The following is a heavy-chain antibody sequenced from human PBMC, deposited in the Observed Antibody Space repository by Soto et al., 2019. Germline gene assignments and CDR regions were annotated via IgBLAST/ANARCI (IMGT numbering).Heavy chain of an antibody. CDR1: GFTFSSYG. J-gene: IGHJ5*02. V-gene: IGHV3-30*03. Sequence: QEQLVESGGGVVQPGRSLRLSCAASGFTFSSYGMHWVRQAPAKGLEWVAVISYDGRNKYYTDSVKGRFTISRDNSKSTLYLQMNGLRVEDSALYYCAREDHGRLAVVGISGFDPWGQGTRVIVSS. CDR2: ISYDGRNK. D-gene: IGHD6-19*01. CDR3: AREDHGRLAVVGISGFDP.